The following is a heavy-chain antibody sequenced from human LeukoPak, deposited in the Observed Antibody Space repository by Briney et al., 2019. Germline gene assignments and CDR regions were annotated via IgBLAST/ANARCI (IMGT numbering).Heavy chain of an antibody. CDR3: ARDRPYYDILTGYSNWFDP. V-gene: IGHV4-4*07. D-gene: IGHD3-9*01. J-gene: IGHJ5*02. CDR1: GGSISSYY. CDR2: IYTSGST. Sequence: SETLSLTCTVSGGSISSYYWSWIRQPAGKGLEWIGRIYTSGSTNYNPSLKSRVTMSVDTSKNQFSLKLSSVTAADTAVYYCARDRPYYDILTGYSNWFDPWGQGTLVTVSS.